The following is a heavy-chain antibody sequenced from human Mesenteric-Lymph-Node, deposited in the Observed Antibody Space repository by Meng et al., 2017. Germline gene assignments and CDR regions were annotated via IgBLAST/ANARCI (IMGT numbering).Heavy chain of an antibody. CDR2: IYYSGST. CDR3: ARAFSAMAASDY. Sequence: SQTLSLTCTVSGGSISSYYWSWIRQPPGKGLEWIGYIYYSGSTNYNPSLKSRVTISVDTSKNQFSLKLGAVTAADTAVYYCARAFSAMAASDYWGQGTLVTVSS. V-gene: IGHV4-59*01. CDR1: GGSISSYY. D-gene: IGHD6-19*01. J-gene: IGHJ4*02.